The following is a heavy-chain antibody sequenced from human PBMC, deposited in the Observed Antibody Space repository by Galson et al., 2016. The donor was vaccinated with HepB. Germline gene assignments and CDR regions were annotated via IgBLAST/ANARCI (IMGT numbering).Heavy chain of an antibody. J-gene: IGHJ4*02. D-gene: IGHD3-22*01. Sequence: SLRLSCAASGFSFSNYRMSWVRQAPGKGLEWVADIKEDGSNTYYMDSVKGRFTISRDNSKNTLYLQMNSLRAEDTAIYYCANVSPYYYDKSGYYWGQGTLVTVSS. V-gene: IGHV3-7*05. CDR2: IKEDGSNT. CDR3: ANVSPYYYDKSGYY. CDR1: GFSFSNYR.